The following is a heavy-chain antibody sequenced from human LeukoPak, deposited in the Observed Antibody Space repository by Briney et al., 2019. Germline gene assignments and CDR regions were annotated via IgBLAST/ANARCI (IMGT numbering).Heavy chain of an antibody. CDR3: AKQSYARSLGE. J-gene: IGHJ4*02. D-gene: IGHD2-8*01. Sequence: GGSLRLSCATSGFPFSDFSMSWVRQAPGKGLEWISTTNSGGTSTYYAESVKGRFTISRDNSKNTLYLQMSSLRVKDTAVYYCAKQSYARSLGEGGPGTLVSVSS. V-gene: IGHV3-23*01. CDR1: GFPFSDFS. CDR2: TNSGGTST.